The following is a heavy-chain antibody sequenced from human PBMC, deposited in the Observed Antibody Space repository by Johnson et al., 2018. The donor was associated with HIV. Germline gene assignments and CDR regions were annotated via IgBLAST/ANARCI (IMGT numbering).Heavy chain of an antibody. D-gene: IGHD6-13*01. CDR3: ARDGESQQLPLGDAFDV. Sequence: VQLVESGGGLVQPGGSLRLSCAVSGFTVSSNYMNWVRQAPGKGLEWVSVIYSGGSTYYAASVRGRFTISRDNSKNTLYLQMSSLRAEDQAMYYCARDGESQQLPLGDAFDVWGQGTMVTVSS. V-gene: IGHV3-66*01. J-gene: IGHJ3*01. CDR2: IYSGGST. CDR1: GFTVSSNY.